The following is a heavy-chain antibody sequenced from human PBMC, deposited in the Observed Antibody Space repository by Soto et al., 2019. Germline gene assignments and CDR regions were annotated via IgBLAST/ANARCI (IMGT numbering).Heavy chain of an antibody. CDR1: GGSISSGDYY. CDR2: IYYSGST. D-gene: IGHD3-22*01. CDR3: ARVRDSSAYFLSSDY. V-gene: IGHV4-61*08. Sequence: SETLSLTCTVSGGSISSGDYYWSWIRQPPGKGLEWIGYIYYSGSTNYNPSLESRVTISVDTSKKQFSLKLTSVTAADTAVYYCARVRDSSAYFLSSDYWGQGTLVTVSS. J-gene: IGHJ4*02.